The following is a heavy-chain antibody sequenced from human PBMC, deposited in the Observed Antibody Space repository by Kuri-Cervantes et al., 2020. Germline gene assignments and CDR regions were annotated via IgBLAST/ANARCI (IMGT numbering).Heavy chain of an antibody. J-gene: IGHJ4*02. CDR1: GFTFGDYA. CDR3: VKAVSSTSWYKFDF. V-gene: IGHV3-23*01. Sequence: GGSLRLSCTASGFTFGDYAMSWFRQAPSKGLEWVSSISGGGGTTYHADYVKGRFTISRDNSKNTLSLQMNSLRDEDTAIYYCVKAVSSTSWYKFDFWGQGIPVTVSS. D-gene: IGHD6-13*01. CDR2: ISGGGGTT.